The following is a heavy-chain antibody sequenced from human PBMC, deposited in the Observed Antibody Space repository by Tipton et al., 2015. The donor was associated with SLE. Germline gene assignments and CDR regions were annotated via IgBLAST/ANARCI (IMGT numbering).Heavy chain of an antibody. D-gene: IGHD6-6*01. CDR2: IYTSGST. J-gene: IGHJ4*02. CDR3: ARDSGLGSSLDFDY. CDR1: GDSIRRHF. Sequence: TLSLTCTVSGDSIRRHFWSWIRQPPGKGLEWIGYIYTSGSTNYNPSLKSRVTISVDTSKNQFSLRLSSVTAADTAVYYCARDSGLGSSLDFDYWGQGTLVTVSS. V-gene: IGHV4-4*09.